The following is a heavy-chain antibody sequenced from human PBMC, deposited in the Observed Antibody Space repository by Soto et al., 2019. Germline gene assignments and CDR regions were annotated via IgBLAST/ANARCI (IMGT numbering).Heavy chain of an antibody. CDR3: AREKRKSITMVRGVIYFDY. J-gene: IGHJ4*02. Sequence: PSETRSLTCAVYGGSFSGYYWSWIRQPPGKGLEWIGEINHSGSTNYNPSLKSRVTISVDTSKNQFSLKLSSVTAADTAVYYCAREKRKSITMVRGVIYFDYWGQGTLVTVSS. CDR1: GGSFSGYY. D-gene: IGHD3-10*01. V-gene: IGHV4-34*01. CDR2: INHSGST.